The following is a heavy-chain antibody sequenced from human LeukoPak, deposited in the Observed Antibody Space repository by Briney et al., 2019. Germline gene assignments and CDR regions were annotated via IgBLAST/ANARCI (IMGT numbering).Heavy chain of an antibody. CDR2: MYYSGST. V-gene: IGHV4-59*01. Sequence: GSLRLSCAASGFTFSSYGMSWVRQSPGKGLEWIGHMYYSGSTNYNPSLRNRVTISVDTSKNQFSLKLNSVTAADTAVYYCARGGRIVGAISWFDYWGQGTLVTVSS. D-gene: IGHD1-26*01. CDR3: ARGGRIVGAISWFDY. J-gene: IGHJ4*02. CDR1: GFTFSSYG.